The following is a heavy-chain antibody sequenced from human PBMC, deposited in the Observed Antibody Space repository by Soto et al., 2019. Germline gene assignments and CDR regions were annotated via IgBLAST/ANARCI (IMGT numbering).Heavy chain of an antibody. J-gene: IGHJ4*02. D-gene: IGHD6-13*01. V-gene: IGHV3-48*04. CDR2: ISSGSGSI. CDR3: AKLTGGSSWHPLDS. CDR1: GFSFDSFS. Sequence: EVQLVESGGGLVQPGGSLRLSCAASGFSFDSFSMGWVRQAPGKGLEWVSYISSGSGSIYYADSVKGRFTISRDNAKNSLSLQMNSLRAEDTAVYYCAKLTGGSSWHPLDSWGQGTLVTVSS.